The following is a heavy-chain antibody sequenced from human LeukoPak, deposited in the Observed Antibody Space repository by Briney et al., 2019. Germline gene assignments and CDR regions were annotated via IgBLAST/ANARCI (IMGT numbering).Heavy chain of an antibody. D-gene: IGHD2-8*02. CDR2: ISSNGGST. V-gene: IGHV3-64D*06. CDR1: GFTFSSYA. Sequence: PGGSLRLSCAASGFTFSSYAMHWVRQVPGKGLEYVSSISSNGGSTYYADSVKGRFTISRDNSKNTLYLQMTSLRAEDTAVCYCVKARTSIITGTFDIWGQGTMVTVSS. J-gene: IGHJ3*02. CDR3: VKARTSIITGTFDI.